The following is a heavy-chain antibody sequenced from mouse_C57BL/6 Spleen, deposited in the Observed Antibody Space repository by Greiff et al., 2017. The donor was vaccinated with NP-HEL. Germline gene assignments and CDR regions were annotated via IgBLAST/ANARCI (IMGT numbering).Heavy chain of an antibody. Sequence: QVQLQQPGAELVRPGTSVKLSCKASGYTFTSYWMHWVKQRPGQGLEWIGVIDPSDSYTNYNQKFKGKATLTVDTSSSTAYMQLSSLTSEDSAVYYCARGGSGVLFDYWGQGTTLTVSS. V-gene: IGHV1-59*01. D-gene: IGHD3-2*02. CDR1: GYTFTSYW. CDR3: ARGGSGVLFDY. J-gene: IGHJ2*01. CDR2: IDPSDSYT.